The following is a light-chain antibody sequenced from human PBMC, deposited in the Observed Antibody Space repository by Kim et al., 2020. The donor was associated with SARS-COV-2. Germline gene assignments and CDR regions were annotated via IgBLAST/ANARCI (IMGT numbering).Light chain of an antibody. CDR3: QQYYSTPLT. V-gene: IGKV4-1*01. J-gene: IGKJ1*01. CDR1: QSVLYSSNNKNY. CDR2: WAS. Sequence: DIVMTQSPDSLAVSLGERATINCKSSQSVLYSSNNKNYLAWYQQKPRQPPKLLIYWASTRESGVPDRFSGSGSGTDFTLTISSLQAEDEAVYYCQQYYSTPLTFGQGTKVDIK.